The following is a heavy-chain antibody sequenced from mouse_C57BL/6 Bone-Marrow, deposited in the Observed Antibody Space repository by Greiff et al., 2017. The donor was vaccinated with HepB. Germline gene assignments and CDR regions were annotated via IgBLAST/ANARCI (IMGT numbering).Heavy chain of an antibody. CDR3: ARSPPYYYGSSYGDFDV. V-gene: IGHV1-82*01. CDR1: GYAFSSSW. J-gene: IGHJ1*03. CDR2: IYPGDGDT. D-gene: IGHD1-1*01. Sequence: VQLQQSGPELVKPGASVKISCKASGYAFSSSWMNWVKQRPGKGLEWIGRIYPGDGDTNYNGKFKGKATLTADKSSSTAYMQLSSLTSEDSAVYCCARSPPYYYGSSYGDFDVWGTGTTVTVSS.